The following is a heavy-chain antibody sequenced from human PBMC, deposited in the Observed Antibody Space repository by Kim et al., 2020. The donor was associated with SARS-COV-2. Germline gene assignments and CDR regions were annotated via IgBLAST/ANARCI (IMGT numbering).Heavy chain of an antibody. Sequence: GGSLRLSCSASGFTFSSYAMHWVRQAPGKGLEYVSAISSNGGSTYYADSVKGRFTISRDNSKKTLYLQMSSLRAEDTAVYYCVKTVRGPLRYFDWLFPLDIWGQGTMVTVSS. CDR3: VKTVRGPLRYFDWLFPLDI. D-gene: IGHD3-9*01. J-gene: IGHJ3*02. CDR2: ISSNGGST. CDR1: GFTFSSYA. V-gene: IGHV3-64D*09.